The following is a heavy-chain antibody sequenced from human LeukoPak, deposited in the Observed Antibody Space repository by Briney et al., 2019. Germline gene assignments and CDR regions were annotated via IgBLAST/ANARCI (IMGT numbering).Heavy chain of an antibody. D-gene: IGHD2-21*01. CDR3: VKHVAAIFTGAFFDD. CDR1: GFNFDDKT. Sequence: GGSLRLSCAASGFNFDDKTMHWVRQVLGKGPEWISGISLEGPKIAYEDSVKGRFTISRDNAKSSLYLQMNSLRTEDTARYYCVKHVAAIFTGAFFDDWGQGTLVTVSS. J-gene: IGHJ4*02. V-gene: IGHV3-9*01. CDR2: ISLEGPKI.